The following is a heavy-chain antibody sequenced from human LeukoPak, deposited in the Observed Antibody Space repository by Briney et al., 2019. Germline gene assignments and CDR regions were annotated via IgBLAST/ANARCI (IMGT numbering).Heavy chain of an antibody. V-gene: IGHV4-59*08. D-gene: IGHD1-20*01. CDR2: IHYSGSP. CDR1: GGSNY. CDR3: ARHSNWNAGVDWFDP. J-gene: IGHJ5*02. Sequence: SETLSLTCTVSGGSNYWSWIRQPPGKGLEWVGYIHYSGSPNYNPSLKSRVTISIDTSKNQFSLRLNSVTAEDTAVYYCARHSNWNAGVDWFDPWGQGTQVTVSS.